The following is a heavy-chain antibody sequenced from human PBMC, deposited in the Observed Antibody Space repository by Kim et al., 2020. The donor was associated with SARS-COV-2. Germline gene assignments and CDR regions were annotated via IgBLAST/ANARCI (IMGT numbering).Heavy chain of an antibody. D-gene: IGHD6-13*01. CDR1: GFTFSSYS. CDR2: ISSSSSYI. Sequence: GGSLRLSCAASGFTFSSYSMNWVRQAPGKGLEWVSSISSSSSYIYYADSVKGRFTISRDNAKNSLYLQMNSLRAEDTAVYYCARAPYSSSWYGYYFDYWGPGTLVTLSS. J-gene: IGHJ4*02. V-gene: IGHV3-21*01. CDR3: ARAPYSSSWYGYYFDY.